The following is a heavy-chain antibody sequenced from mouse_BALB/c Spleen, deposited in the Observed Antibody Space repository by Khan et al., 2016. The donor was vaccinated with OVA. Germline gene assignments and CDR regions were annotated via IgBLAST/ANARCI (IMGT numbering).Heavy chain of an antibody. J-gene: IGHJ2*01. D-gene: IGHD1-1*01. CDR3: ARDHGNTYEYFDY. CDR1: GFSLTSHG. V-gene: IGHV2-9*02. CDR2: IWAGGST. Sequence: QVQLKESGPGLVAPSQSLSITCTVSGFSLTSHGVHWVRQPPGKGLEWLGIIWAGGSTNYNSALMSRLSISKDNSKSQVFVKMISLQTDDTAMYYCARDHGNTYEYFDYWGQGTTLTVSS.